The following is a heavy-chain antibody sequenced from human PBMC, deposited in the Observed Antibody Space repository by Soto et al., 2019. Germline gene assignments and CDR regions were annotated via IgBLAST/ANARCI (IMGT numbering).Heavy chain of an antibody. CDR3: ARVLGAQSEGAFDY. CDR2: IYYSGST. CDR1: GGSISSGDYY. Sequence: QVQLQESGPGLVKPSQTLSLTCTVSGGSISSGDYYWSWIRQPPGKGLEWIGYIYYSGSTYYNPSLKGRVTXXVXPXXNQCSLKLSSVTAADTAVYYCARVLGAQSEGAFDYWGQGTLVTVSS. V-gene: IGHV4-30-4*01. J-gene: IGHJ4*02. D-gene: IGHD3-16*01.